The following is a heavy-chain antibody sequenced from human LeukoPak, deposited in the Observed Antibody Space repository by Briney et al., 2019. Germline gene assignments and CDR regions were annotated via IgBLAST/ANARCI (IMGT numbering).Heavy chain of an antibody. J-gene: IGHJ3*02. CDR3: ARDQGPNYYGSGKAFDI. D-gene: IGHD3-10*01. Sequence: GGSLGLSCAASGFTVSSHYMAWVRQAPGKGLEWVSVIYSDSSTYYADSVRGRFTISRDNSKNTLYLQMNSLRGEDTAVYYCARDQGPNYYGSGKAFDIWGQGTMVTVSS. V-gene: IGHV3-66*01. CDR1: GFTVSSHY. CDR2: IYSDSST.